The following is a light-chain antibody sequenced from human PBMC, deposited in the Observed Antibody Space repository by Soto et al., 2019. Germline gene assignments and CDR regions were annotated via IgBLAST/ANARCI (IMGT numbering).Light chain of an antibody. Sequence: DIGMTQSPSILSSSVGDRVTISCRATQTITNGLAWYQQEPGKAPRLLSYDASSLESWVPSRFSGSGSGTEFTLTISSLQSEDFATYYCQQYKSFWTFGQGTKVDIK. V-gene: IGKV1-5*01. CDR3: QQYKSFWT. J-gene: IGKJ1*01. CDR2: DAS. CDR1: QTITNG.